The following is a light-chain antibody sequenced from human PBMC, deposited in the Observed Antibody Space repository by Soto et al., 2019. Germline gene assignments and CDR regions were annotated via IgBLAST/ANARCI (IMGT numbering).Light chain of an antibody. CDR2: DVS. V-gene: IGLV2-14*01. J-gene: IGLJ1*01. CDR3: SSYTSATTYV. CDR1: SSDVGAYNY. Sequence: QSALTQPASGSGAPGQAITISCTGTSSDVGAYNYDSWYQQYPGEAPKVIIYDVSHRPAGVSNRFSGSKSGNAASLTISGLQTKAEAECYCSSYTSATTYVFGTGTKVTVL.